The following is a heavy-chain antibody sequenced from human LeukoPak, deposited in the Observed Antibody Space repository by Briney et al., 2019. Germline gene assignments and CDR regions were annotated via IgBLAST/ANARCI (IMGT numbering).Heavy chain of an antibody. CDR2: IRSKAYGGTT. CDR1: GFTFGDYA. D-gene: IGHD2-2*01. J-gene: IGHJ3*02. V-gene: IGHV3-49*04. CDR3: TSDIVVVPAALGAFDI. Sequence: PGRSLRLSCTASGFTFGDYAMSWVRQAPGKGLEWVGFIRSKAYGGTTEYAASVKGGFTISRDDSKSIAYLQMNSLKTEDTAVYYCTSDIVVVPAALGAFDIWGQGTMVTVSS.